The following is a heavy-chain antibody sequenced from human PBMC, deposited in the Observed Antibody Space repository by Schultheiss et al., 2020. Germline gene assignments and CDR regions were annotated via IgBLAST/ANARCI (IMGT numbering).Heavy chain of an antibody. Sequence: GGSLRLSCAASGFTFSSYSMNWVRQAPGKGLEWVSSISSSSSYIYYADSVKGRFTISRDNAKNSLYLQMNSLRAEDTAVYYCARDYGGNPDDYYWYFDLWGRGTLVNVSS. V-gene: IGHV3-21*01. CDR1: GFTFSSYS. J-gene: IGHJ2*01. CDR2: ISSSSSYI. D-gene: IGHD4-23*01. CDR3: ARDYGGNPDDYYWYFDL.